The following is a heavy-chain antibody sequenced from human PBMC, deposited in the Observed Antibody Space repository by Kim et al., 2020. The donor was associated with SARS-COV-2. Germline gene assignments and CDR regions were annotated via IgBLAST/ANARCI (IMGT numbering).Heavy chain of an antibody. V-gene: IGHV3-15*01. CDR2: IKSKTDGGTT. CDR1: GFTFSNAW. Sequence: GGSLRLSCAASGFTFSNAWMSWVRQAPGKGLEWVGRIKSKTDGGTTDYAAPVKGRFTISRDDSKNTLYLQMNSLKTEDTAVYYCTTSPPPYCDRDCPGYYDYYMDVWGKGTTVTVSS. CDR3: TTSPPPYCDRDCPGYYDYYMDV. D-gene: IGHD2-21*01. J-gene: IGHJ6*03.